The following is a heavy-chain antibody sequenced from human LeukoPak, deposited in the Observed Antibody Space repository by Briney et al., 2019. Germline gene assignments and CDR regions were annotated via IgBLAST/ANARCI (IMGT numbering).Heavy chain of an antibody. CDR3: ARGEGGRDYDFWSGYFWPFWFDP. D-gene: IGHD3-3*01. Sequence: SETLSLTCAVYGGSFSGYYWSWIRQPPGKGLEWIGEINHSGSTNYNPSLKSRVTISVDTSKNQFSLKLSSVTAADTAVYYCARGEGGRDYDFWSGYFWPFWFDPWGQGTLVTVSS. CDR1: GGSFSGYY. V-gene: IGHV4-34*01. J-gene: IGHJ5*02. CDR2: INHSGST.